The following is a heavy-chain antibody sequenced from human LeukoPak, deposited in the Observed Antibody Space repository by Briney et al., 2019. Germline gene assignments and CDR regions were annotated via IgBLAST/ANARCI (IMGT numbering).Heavy chain of an antibody. J-gene: IGHJ4*02. Sequence: ETLSLTCTVSGGSISSSTYHWGWIRQPPGKGLEWVSSISSSSSYIYYADSVKGRFTISRDNAKNSLYLQMNSLRAEDTAVYYCARGADSSGYYFDYWGQGTLVTVSS. CDR1: GGSISSST. CDR2: ISSSSSYI. V-gene: IGHV3-21*01. CDR3: ARGADSSGYYFDY. D-gene: IGHD3-22*01.